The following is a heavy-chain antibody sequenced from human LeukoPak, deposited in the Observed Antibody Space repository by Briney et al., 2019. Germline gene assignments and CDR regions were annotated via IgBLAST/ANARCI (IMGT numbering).Heavy chain of an antibody. Sequence: GSLRLSCAASGFTFSSYSMNWVRQAPGKGLEWVSAISGSGGSTYYADSVKGRFTISRDNSKNTLYLQMNSLRAEDTAVYYCAKVSNYYGSRTSYYYYGMDVWGQGTTVTVSS. D-gene: IGHD3-10*01. V-gene: IGHV3-23*01. CDR3: AKVSNYYGSRTSYYYYGMDV. CDR2: ISGSGGST. CDR1: GFTFSSYS. J-gene: IGHJ6*02.